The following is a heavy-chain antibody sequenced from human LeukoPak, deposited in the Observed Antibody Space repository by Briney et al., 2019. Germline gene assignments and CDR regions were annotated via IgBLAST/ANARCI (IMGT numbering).Heavy chain of an antibody. Sequence: PGGSLRLSCAASGFTFSSYWMHWVRQAPGKGLVWVSRINSDGSSTSYADSVKGRFTISRDNAKNTLYLQMNSLGAEDTAVYYCARGDIVVVPAAIATSDYYGMDVWGQGTTVTVSS. CDR2: INSDGSST. CDR1: GFTFSSYW. V-gene: IGHV3-74*01. J-gene: IGHJ6*02. D-gene: IGHD2-2*01. CDR3: ARGDIVVVPAAIATSDYYGMDV.